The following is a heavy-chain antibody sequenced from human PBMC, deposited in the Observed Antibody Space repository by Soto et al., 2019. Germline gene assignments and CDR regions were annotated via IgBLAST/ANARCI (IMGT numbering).Heavy chain of an antibody. CDR1: GGSISSGDYY. V-gene: IGHV4-30-4*01. CDR2: IYYSGST. Sequence: SETLSLTCTVSGGSISSGDYYWSWIRQPPWKGLEWIGYIYYSGSTYYNPSLKSRVTISVDTSKNQFSLKLSSVTAAETAVYYCARGDIVVVQAATPPDVWGQGTTVTVSS. CDR3: ARGDIVVVQAATPPDV. J-gene: IGHJ6*02. D-gene: IGHD2-2*01.